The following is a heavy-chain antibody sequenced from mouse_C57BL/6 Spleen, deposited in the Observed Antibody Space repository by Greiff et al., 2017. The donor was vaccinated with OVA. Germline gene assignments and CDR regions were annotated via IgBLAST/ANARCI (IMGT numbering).Heavy chain of an antibody. V-gene: IGHV5-9*01. J-gene: IGHJ4*01. CDR3: ARQGGDYAMDY. CDR1: GFTFSSYT. CDR2: ISGGGGNT. Sequence: EVQLQQSGGGLVKPGGSLKLSCAASGFTFSSYTMSWVRQTPEKRLEWVATISGGGGNTYYPDSVKGRFTISRDNAKNTLYLQMSSLRSEDTALYYCARQGGDYAMDYWGQGTSVTVSS.